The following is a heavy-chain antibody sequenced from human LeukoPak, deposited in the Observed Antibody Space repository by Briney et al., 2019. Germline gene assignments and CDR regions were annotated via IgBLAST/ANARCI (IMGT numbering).Heavy chain of an antibody. CDR2: ISSTGSYI. V-gene: IGHV3-21*04. Sequence: PGGTLRLSCAASGFNLASYMLNWVRQAPGKGLEWVSSISSTGSYIYYADSVKGRFTISRDNAKNSLYLQMNSLRAEDTALYYCAKDGDYYGSGSSILNWFDPWGQGTLVTVSS. CDR1: GFNLASYM. D-gene: IGHD3-10*01. CDR3: AKDGDYYGSGSSILNWFDP. J-gene: IGHJ5*02.